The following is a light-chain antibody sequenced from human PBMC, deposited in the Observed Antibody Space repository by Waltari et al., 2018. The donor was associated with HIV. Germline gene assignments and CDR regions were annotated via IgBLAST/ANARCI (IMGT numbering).Light chain of an antibody. V-gene: IGLV3-25*03. CDR3: QSVDNSGTFWV. CDR1: ALTKQY. Sequence: SYELTQPPSVSVSPGQTARITCSGDALTKQYAYWYQQKPGQAPMLIIDKDSERPSGIPERISGSSSGTAVTLTIGEVQAEDEADYYCQSVDNSGTFWVFGGGTKLTVL. CDR2: KDS. J-gene: IGLJ3*02.